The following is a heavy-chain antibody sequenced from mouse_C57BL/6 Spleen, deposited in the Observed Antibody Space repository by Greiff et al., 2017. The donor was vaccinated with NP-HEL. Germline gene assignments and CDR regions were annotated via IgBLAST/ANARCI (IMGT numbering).Heavy chain of an antibody. CDR2: IDPSDSYT. CDR3: ARFGITTVVATGFDY. J-gene: IGHJ2*01. Sequence: VQLQQPGAELVRPGTSVKLSCKASGYTFTSYWMHWVKQRPGQGLEWIGVIDPSDSYTNYNQKFKGKATLTVDTSSSTAYMQLSSLTSEDSAVYYCARFGITTVVATGFDYWGQGTTLTVSS. V-gene: IGHV1-59*01. D-gene: IGHD1-1*01. CDR1: GYTFTSYW.